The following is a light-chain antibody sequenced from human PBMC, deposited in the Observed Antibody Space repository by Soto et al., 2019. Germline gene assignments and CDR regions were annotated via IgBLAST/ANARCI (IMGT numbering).Light chain of an antibody. V-gene: IGKV1-39*01. Sequence: DIQLTQSPSSLSASVGDRVTITRRASQTITTYLSWFQQKQGKAPKXXVYGASSLQSGVPSRFSGSGSGTEFTLTISSLQSEDFETYYCQQSYTTPITFGQGTRLEN. CDR2: GAS. CDR3: QQSYTTPIT. J-gene: IGKJ5*01. CDR1: QTITTY.